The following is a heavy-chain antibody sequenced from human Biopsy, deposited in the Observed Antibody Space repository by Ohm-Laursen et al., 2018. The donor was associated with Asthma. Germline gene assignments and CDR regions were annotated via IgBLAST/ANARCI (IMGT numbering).Heavy chain of an antibody. J-gene: IGHJ6*04. CDR3: AREATSGEVPFGYLYALDV. V-gene: IGHV1-69*13. CDR2: LIPVLGTP. Sequence: SVKVSCKASGDSFSNYAISWVRQAPGQGLEWMGGLIPVLGTPDHAQMFEGRVTITADESTSTAYMELSSLRSEDTAVYYCAREATSGEVPFGYLYALDVWGEGTTVTVSS. CDR1: GDSFSNYA. D-gene: IGHD2-2*01.